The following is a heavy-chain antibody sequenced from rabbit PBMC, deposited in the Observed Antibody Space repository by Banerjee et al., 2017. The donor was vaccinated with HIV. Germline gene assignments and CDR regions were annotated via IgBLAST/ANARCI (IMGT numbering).Heavy chain of an antibody. CDR2: INTSSGST. D-gene: IGHD4-2*01. J-gene: IGHJ4*01. V-gene: IGHV1S45*01. CDR3: ARSPGSADMYYFKL. Sequence: QEQLEESGGGLVQPEGSLTLTCTASGFSFSNKYVMCWVRQAPGKGLEWIACINTSSGSTYYASWAKGRFTISKTSSTTVTLQMTSLTAADTATYFCARSPGSADMYYFKLWGPGTLVTVS. CDR1: GFSFSNKYV.